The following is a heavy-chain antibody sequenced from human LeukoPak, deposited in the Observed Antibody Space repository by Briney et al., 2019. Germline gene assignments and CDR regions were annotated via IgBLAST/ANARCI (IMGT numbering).Heavy chain of an antibody. D-gene: IGHD2-15*01. CDR2: ISSNGGST. Sequence: GSLRLSCSASGFTFSSYAMHWVRQAPGKGLEYVSAISSNGGSTYYADSVKGRFTISRDNSKNTLYLQMSSLRAEDTAVYYCVKWGPYCSGGSYYSDDYWGQGTLVTVSS. CDR3: VKWGPYCSGGSYYSDDY. J-gene: IGHJ4*02. CDR1: GFTFSSYA. V-gene: IGHV3-64D*09.